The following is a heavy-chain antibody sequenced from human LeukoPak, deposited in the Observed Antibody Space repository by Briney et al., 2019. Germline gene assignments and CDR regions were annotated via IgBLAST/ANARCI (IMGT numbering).Heavy chain of an antibody. V-gene: IGHV4-39*07. Sequence: SETLSLTCTVSGGSISSSSYYWGWIRQPPGKGLEWIGSIYYSGSTYYNPSLKSRVTISVDTSKNQFSLKLSSVTAAGTAVYYCARFYSGYDLPYFDYWGQGTLVTVSS. CDR3: ARFYSGYDLPYFDY. D-gene: IGHD5-12*01. J-gene: IGHJ4*02. CDR2: IYYSGST. CDR1: GGSISSSSYY.